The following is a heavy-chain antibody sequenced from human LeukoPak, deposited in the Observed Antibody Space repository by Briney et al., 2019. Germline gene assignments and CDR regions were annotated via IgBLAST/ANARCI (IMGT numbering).Heavy chain of an antibody. V-gene: IGHV3-53*01. CDR1: GFTVSSNY. CDR3: ARYAMVRGVIAFDY. D-gene: IGHD3-10*01. CDR2: IYSGGST. Sequence: PGGSLRLSCAASGFTVSSNYMSWVRQAPGKGLEWVSVIYSGGSTYYADSVKGRFTISRDNSKNTLYLQMNSLRAEDTAVYYCARYAMVRGVIAFDYWGQGTLVTVSS. J-gene: IGHJ4*02.